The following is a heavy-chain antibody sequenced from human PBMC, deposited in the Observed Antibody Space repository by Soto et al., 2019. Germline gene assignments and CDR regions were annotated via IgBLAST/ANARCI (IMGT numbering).Heavy chain of an antibody. V-gene: IGHV3-72*01. CDR3: ARAAYGHGSDV. CDR1: GFTFSDHY. J-gene: IGHJ6*02. Sequence: EMQMVESGGGLVQPGGSLRLSCAASGFTFSDHYMDWVRQAPGKGLEWVGRITNKIDGYTTSYAASVEGRFIVSRDDLRNSLFLQMNNLKMEDTAVYFCARAAYGHGSDVWGQGSTVIVSS. CDR2: ITNKIDGYTT. D-gene: IGHD3-16*01.